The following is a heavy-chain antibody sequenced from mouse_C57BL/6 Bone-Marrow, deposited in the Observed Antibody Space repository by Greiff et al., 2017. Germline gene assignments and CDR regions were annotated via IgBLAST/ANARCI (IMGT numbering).Heavy chain of an antibody. V-gene: IGHV5-12*01. CDR1: GFTFSDYY. CDR3: ARHGDYYAMDD. J-gene: IGHJ4*01. Sequence: EVKVVESGGGLVQPGGSLKLSCAASGFTFSDYYMYWVRQTPEKRLEWVAYISNGGGSTYYPDTVKGRFTISRDNAKNTLYLQMSRLKSEDTAMYYCARHGDYYAMDDWGQGTSVTVSS. CDR2: ISNGGGST.